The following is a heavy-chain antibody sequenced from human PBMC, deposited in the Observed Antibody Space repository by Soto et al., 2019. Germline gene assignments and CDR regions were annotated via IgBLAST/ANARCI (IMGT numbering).Heavy chain of an antibody. CDR1: GFTFSSYG. V-gene: IGHV3-30*18. D-gene: IGHD6-19*01. CDR3: AQDGSSGRLDY. CDR2: ISYDGSNK. J-gene: IGHJ4*02. Sequence: GGSLRLSCAASGFTFSSYGMHWVRQAPGKGLEWVAVISYDGSNKYYADSVKGRFTISRDNSKNTLYLQMNSLRAEDTAVYYCAQDGSSGRLDYWGQGTLVTVSS.